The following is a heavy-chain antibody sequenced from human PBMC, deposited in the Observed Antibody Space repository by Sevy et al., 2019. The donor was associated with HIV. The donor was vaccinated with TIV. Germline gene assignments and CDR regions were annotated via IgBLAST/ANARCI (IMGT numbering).Heavy chain of an antibody. Sequence: ASVKVSCKASGGTFSSYAISWVRQAPGQGLEWMGGIIPIFGTANYAQKFQGRVTITADKSTSTAYMELSSLRSEDTTVYYCARDPIVATISGDAFDIWGQRTMVTVSS. V-gene: IGHV1-69*06. J-gene: IGHJ3*02. CDR1: GGTFSSYA. D-gene: IGHD5-12*01. CDR3: ARDPIVATISGDAFDI. CDR2: IIPIFGTA.